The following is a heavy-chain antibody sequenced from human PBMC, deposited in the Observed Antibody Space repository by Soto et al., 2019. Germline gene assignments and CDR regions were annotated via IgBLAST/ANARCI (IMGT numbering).Heavy chain of an antibody. V-gene: IGHV1-69*13. CDR1: GGTFSSYA. D-gene: IGHD2-21*01. CDR3: ARVACAGACYSYYGMDV. CDR2: IIPIFGTA. Sequence: SVKVSCKASGGTFSSYAISWVRQAPGQGLEWMGGIIPIFGTANYAQKFQGRVTITADESTSTAYMELSSLRSEDTAVYYCARVACAGACYSYYGMDVWGQGTTVTVSS. J-gene: IGHJ6*02.